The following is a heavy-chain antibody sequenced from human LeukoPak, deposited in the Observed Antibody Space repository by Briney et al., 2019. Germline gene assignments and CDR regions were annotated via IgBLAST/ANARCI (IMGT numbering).Heavy chain of an antibody. Sequence: PGASLRLSCAASGFTFSSYWMHWVRQAPGKGLVWVSRINSDGSSTSYADSVKGRFTISRDNAKNTLYLQMNSLRAEDTAVYYCARSFSRFLEWPMDWGQGTLVTVSS. D-gene: IGHD3-3*01. J-gene: IGHJ4*02. V-gene: IGHV3-74*01. CDR1: GFTFSSYW. CDR2: INSDGSST. CDR3: ARSFSRFLEWPMD.